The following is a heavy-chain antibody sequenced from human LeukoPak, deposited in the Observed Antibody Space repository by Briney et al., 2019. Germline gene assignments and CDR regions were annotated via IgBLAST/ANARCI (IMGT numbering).Heavy chain of an antibody. J-gene: IGHJ3*02. CDR2: IYSGGST. Sequence: PGGSLRLSCAASGFTVSINYMSWVRQAPGNGLEWVSVIYSGGSTYYADSVKGRFTISRDNSKNTLYLQMNSLRAEDTAWYYCARAGSKGLANAFDIWGQGTMVTVSS. V-gene: IGHV3-53*01. CDR3: ARAGSKGLANAFDI. CDR1: GFTVSINY. D-gene: IGHD3-16*01.